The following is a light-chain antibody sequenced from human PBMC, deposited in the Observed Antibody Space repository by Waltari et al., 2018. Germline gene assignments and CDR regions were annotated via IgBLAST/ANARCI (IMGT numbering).Light chain of an antibody. V-gene: IGLV3-1*01. CDR1: NLGDNY. CDR2: QDT. Sequence: SYELTQPPQVSVSPGQTASTPCPGHNLGDNYTYWYQQKPGQSPVLVIYQDTRRPSGIPERFSGSNSGSTATLTISGTQAMDEADYYCQAWDSTRVFGGGTKLTVL. CDR3: QAWDSTRV. J-gene: IGLJ3*02.